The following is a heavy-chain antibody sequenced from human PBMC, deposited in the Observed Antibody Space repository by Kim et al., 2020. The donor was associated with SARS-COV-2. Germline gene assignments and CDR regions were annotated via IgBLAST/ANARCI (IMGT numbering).Heavy chain of an antibody. D-gene: IGHD2-15*01. J-gene: IGHJ4*02. Sequence: GGSLRLSCAASGFTFSSYSMNWVRQAPGKGLEWVSSISSSSSYIYYADSVKGRFTISRDNAKNSLYLQMNSLRAEDTAVYYCARDPGYCSGGNCSSAYWGQGTRVSVSS. V-gene: IGHV3-21*01. CDR1: GFTFSSYS. CDR3: ARDPGYCSGGNCSSAY. CDR2: ISSSSSYI.